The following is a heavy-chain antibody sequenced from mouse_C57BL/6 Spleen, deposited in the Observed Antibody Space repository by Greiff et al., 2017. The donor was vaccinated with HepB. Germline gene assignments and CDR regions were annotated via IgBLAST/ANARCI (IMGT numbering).Heavy chain of an antibody. V-gene: IGHV5-4*01. CDR1: GFTFSSYA. D-gene: IGHD1-1*01. J-gene: IGHJ3*01. CDR2: ISDGGSYT. Sequence: EVQLVESGGGLVKPGGSLKLSCAASGFTFSSYAMSWVRQTPEKRLEWVATISDGGSYTYYPDNVKGRFTISRDNAKNNLYLQMSHLKSEDTAMYYCAREGLRSPELAYWGQGTLVTVSA. CDR3: AREGLRSPELAY.